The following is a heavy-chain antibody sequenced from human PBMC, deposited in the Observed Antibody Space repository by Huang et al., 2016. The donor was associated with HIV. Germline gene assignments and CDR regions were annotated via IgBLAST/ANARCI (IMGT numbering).Heavy chain of an antibody. V-gene: IGHV1-69*01. J-gene: IGHJ4*02. CDR3: AGTYGSGSYPISVDY. D-gene: IGHD3-10*01. Sequence: QVQLVQSGAEVKKPGSSVKVSCKASGGNFSSYAISWVRQAPGQGLEWVGGIIPIFGTANYAQKFQGRVTITADESTSTAYMELSSLRSEDTAVYYCAGTYGSGSYPISVDYWGQGTLVTVSS. CDR1: GGNFSSYA. CDR2: IIPIFGTA.